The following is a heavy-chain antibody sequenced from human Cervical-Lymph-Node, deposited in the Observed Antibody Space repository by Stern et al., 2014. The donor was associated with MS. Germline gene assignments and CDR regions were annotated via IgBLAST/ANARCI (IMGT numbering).Heavy chain of an antibody. Sequence: VQLVESGGGLVQPGGSLRLSCAASGFTFSNYAMSWVRQAPGKGLEWVSLISGSGGNTYYADSVKGRFTISRDKYKNTLYLQMHSLRADDTAVYYCGKLPESRHWFFDLWGRGTLVTVSS. D-gene: IGHD1-14*01. J-gene: IGHJ2*01. CDR2: ISGSGGNT. V-gene: IGHV3-23*04. CDR3: GKLPESRHWFFDL. CDR1: GFTFSNYA.